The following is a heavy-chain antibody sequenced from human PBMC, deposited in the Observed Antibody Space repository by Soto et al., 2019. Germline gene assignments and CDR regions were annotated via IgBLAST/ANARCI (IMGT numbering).Heavy chain of an antibody. CDR2: IIPIFGTA. J-gene: IGHJ4*02. CDR1: GGTFSSYA. V-gene: IGHV1-69*12. Sequence: QVQLVQSGAEVKKPGSSVKVSCKASGGTFSSYAISWVRQAPGQGLEWMGGIIPIFGTANYAQKFQGRVTITADESMCTAYMELCSLRSEDTAVYYCAGGGDKRINLLFDYWGQGTLVTVSS. D-gene: IGHD2-15*01. CDR3: AGGGDKRINLLFDY.